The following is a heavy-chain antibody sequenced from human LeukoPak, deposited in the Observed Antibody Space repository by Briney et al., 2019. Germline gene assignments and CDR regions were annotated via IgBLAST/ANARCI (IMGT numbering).Heavy chain of an antibody. CDR2: ISAYNGNT. J-gene: IGHJ5*02. CDR1: GGTFSSYA. CDR3: AREQLWGNWFDP. Sequence: ASVKVSCKASGGTFSSYAISWVRQAPGQGLEWMGWISAYNGNTNYAQKLQGRVTMTTDTSTSTAYMELRSLRSDDTAVYYCAREQLWGNWFDPWGQGTLVTVSS. D-gene: IGHD5-18*01. V-gene: IGHV1-18*01.